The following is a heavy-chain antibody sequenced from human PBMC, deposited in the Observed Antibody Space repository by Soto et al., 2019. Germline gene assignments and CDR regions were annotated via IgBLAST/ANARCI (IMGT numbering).Heavy chain of an antibody. Sequence: VKVSCKASGYTFTGYYMHWVRQAPGQGLEWMGWINPNSGGTNYAQKFQGWVTMTRDTSISTAYMELSRLRSDDTAVYYCARASSKDGYYYYGMDVWGQGTTVTVSS. V-gene: IGHV1-2*04. CDR3: ARASSKDGYYYYGMDV. D-gene: IGHD6-13*01. J-gene: IGHJ6*02. CDR2: INPNSGGT. CDR1: GYTFTGYY.